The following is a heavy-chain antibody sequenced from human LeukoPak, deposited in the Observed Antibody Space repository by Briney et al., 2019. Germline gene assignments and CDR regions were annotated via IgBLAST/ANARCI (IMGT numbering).Heavy chain of an antibody. CDR1: GFTVSSNY. CDR3: AKFDYYDSSGYYNKVLDAFDI. Sequence: PGGSLRLSCAASGFTVSSNYMSWVRQAPGKGLEWVSAISGSGGSTYYADSVKGRFTISRDNSKNTLYLQMNSLRAEDTAVYYCAKFDYYDSSGYYNKVLDAFDIWGQGTMVTVSS. D-gene: IGHD3-22*01. CDR2: ISGSGGST. J-gene: IGHJ3*02. V-gene: IGHV3-23*01.